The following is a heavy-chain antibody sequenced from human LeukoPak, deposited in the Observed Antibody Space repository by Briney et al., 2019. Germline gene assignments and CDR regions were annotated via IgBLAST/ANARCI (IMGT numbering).Heavy chain of an antibody. CDR3: AKGVKVPLLRYFSYYMDV. CDR2: ISNSDGST. V-gene: IGHV3-23*01. Sequence: GGSLRLSCAASAFTFSSYAMSWVRQAPGKGLEWVSTISNSDGSTYYADSVKGRFTISRDNSKNTLYLQMNSLRAEDTAVYYCAKGVKVPLLRYFSYYMDVWGKGTTVTISS. D-gene: IGHD3-9*01. CDR1: AFTFSSYA. J-gene: IGHJ6*03.